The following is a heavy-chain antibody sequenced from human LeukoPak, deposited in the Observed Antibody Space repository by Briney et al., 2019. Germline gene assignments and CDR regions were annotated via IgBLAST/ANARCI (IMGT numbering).Heavy chain of an antibody. D-gene: IGHD1-26*01. CDR2: VYYSGST. V-gene: IGHV4-39*01. CDR1: GASISSSDYY. CDR3: ARHGNREPFDY. Sequence: SETLSLTCVLSGASISSSDYYWAWIRQPPGKGLEWIGTVYYSGSTYYNPSLKSRLTISVDTSNNSISLKVTSLTAADTAVYYCARHGNREPFDYWGQGSLVTVSS. J-gene: IGHJ4*02.